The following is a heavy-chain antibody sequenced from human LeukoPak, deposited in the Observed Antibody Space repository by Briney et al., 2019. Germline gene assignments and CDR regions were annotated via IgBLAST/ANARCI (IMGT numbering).Heavy chain of an antibody. CDR1: GFTFTTYN. V-gene: IGHV3-21*01. CDR2: MSSSSNYI. Sequence: GGSLRLSCVASGFTFTTYNMNWVRQAPGKGLEWVSSMSSSSNYIYYADSVKGRFTISRDNAKNSLFLQMNSLRAEDTAVYYCARAAAGSISEFDYWGQGTLVTVSS. CDR3: ARAAAGSISEFDY. D-gene: IGHD6-13*01. J-gene: IGHJ4*02.